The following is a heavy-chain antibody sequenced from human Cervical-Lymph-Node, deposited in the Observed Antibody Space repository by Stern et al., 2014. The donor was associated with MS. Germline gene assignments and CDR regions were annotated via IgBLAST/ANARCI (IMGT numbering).Heavy chain of an antibody. Sequence: DQLVESGGGVVQPGGSLRLSCAASTFTFSISAMHWVRQAPGKGLEWVAVISSDGSNKYYADSVRGRFTISRDNSRNTLFLQMNSVRAEDTAVFYCASGYYDSSGYYYRGPDYWGQGTLVTVSS. CDR1: TFTFSISA. CDR3: ASGYYDSSGYYYRGPDY. V-gene: IGHV3-30*04. J-gene: IGHJ4*02. CDR2: ISSDGSNK. D-gene: IGHD3-22*01.